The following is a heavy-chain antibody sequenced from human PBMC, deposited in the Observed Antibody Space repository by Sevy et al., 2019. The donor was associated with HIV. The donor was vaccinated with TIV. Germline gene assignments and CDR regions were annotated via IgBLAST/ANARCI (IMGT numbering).Heavy chain of an antibody. CDR2: IRRNSYEPYGGTT. V-gene: IGHV3-49*03. CDR1: GFTFGDYA. D-gene: IGHD4-17*01. J-gene: IGHJ4*02. CDR3: SGALATVDTPEYYLDY. Sequence: GGSLRLSCTSSGFTFGDYAMSWFRQAPGKGLEWVAFIRRNSYEPYGGTTEYAASVKGRFTISRDDSKSIAYLKMNSLITEDTAFYYCSGALATVDTPEYYLDYWGQGTLVTVSS.